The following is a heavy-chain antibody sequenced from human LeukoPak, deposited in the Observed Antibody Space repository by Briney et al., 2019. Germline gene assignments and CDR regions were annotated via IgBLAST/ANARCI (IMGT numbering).Heavy chain of an antibody. CDR2: IHPGDSDT. Sequence: HGESLKISCKGSGYSFPSYWIGWVRQMPGKGLEWMGIIHPGDSDTRYSPSFQGQVTISADKSITTAYLQWGSLKASDTAMYYCARPRQTLYNWNYLLDAVDIWGQGSLVTVSS. D-gene: IGHD1-7*01. CDR1: GYSFPSYW. J-gene: IGHJ3*02. CDR3: ARPRQTLYNWNYLLDAVDI. V-gene: IGHV5-51*01.